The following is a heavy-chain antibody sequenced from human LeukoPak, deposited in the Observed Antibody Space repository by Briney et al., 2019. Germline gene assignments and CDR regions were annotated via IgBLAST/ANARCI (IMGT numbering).Heavy chain of an antibody. V-gene: IGHV4-34*01. CDR1: GGSFSGYY. CDR3: AGGIAARRSWWFDP. J-gene: IGHJ5*02. D-gene: IGHD6-6*01. Sequence: SETLSLTCAVYGGSFSGYYWSWFRKPQGKGLEWFGEINQSGSTNYNPSLKSRVTISVDTSKNQFSLKLSSVTAADTAVYYCAGGIAARRSWWFDPWGQGTLVTVSS. CDR2: INQSGST.